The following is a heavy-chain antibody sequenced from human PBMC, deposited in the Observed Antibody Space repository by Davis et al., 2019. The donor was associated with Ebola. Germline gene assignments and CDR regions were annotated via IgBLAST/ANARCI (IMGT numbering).Heavy chain of an antibody. J-gene: IGHJ6*04. V-gene: IGHV5-51*01. D-gene: IGHD1-7*01. CDR3: ARQSSSTGTTFYYGMDV. CDR1: GYSFTSYW. Sequence: GESLKISCKGSGYSFTSYWIGWVRQMPGKGLEWMGIIYPRDSDTRYSPSFQGQVTISADKSISTAYLQWSSLKASDTAMYYCARQSSSTGTTFYYGMDVWGKGTTVTVSS. CDR2: IYPRDSDT.